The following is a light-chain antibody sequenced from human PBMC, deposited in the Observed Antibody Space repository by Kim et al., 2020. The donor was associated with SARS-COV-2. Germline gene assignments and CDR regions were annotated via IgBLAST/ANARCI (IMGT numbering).Light chain of an antibody. CDR2: GAS. CDR3: QQYGSSPYT. Sequence: LSPGEGATLSCRASQSVSSNYLAWYQQKPGQAPRLLIYGASSRATGIPDRFSGSGSGTDFTLTISRLEPEDSAVYYCQQYGSSPYTFGQGTKLEI. CDR1: QSVSSNY. J-gene: IGKJ2*01. V-gene: IGKV3-20*01.